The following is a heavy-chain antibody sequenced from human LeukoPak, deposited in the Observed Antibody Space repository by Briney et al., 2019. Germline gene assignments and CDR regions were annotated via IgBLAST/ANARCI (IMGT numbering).Heavy chain of an antibody. V-gene: IGHV4-59*01. Sequence: PSETLSLTCTVSGGSMSSDYWSWIRQPPGKGLEWIGYIHYSGSTNYNPSLKSRVTISVDTSKNQFSLKLSSVTAADTAVYYCARAKLSNWFDPWGQGTLVTVSS. J-gene: IGHJ5*02. CDR2: IHYSGST. CDR1: GGSMSSDY. D-gene: IGHD2/OR15-2a*01. CDR3: ARAKLSNWFDP.